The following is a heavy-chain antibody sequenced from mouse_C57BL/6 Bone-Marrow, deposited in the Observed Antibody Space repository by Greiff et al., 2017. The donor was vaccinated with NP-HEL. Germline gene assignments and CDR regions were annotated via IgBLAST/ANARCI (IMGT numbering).Heavy chain of an antibody. CDR3: ARHEIYYYGSSSYFDY. V-gene: IGHV1-62-2*01. D-gene: IGHD1-1*01. J-gene: IGHJ2*01. CDR1: GYTFTEYT. CDR2: FYPGSGSI. Sequence: QVQLQQSGAELVKPGASVKLSCKASGYTFTEYTIHWVKQRSGQGLEWIGWFYPGSGSIKYNEKFKDKATLTADKSSSTVYMELSILTSEDSAVYFCARHEIYYYGSSSYFDYWGQGTTLTVSS.